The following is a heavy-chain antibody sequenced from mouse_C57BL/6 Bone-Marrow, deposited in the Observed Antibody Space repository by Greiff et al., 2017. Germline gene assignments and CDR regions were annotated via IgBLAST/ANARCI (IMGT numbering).Heavy chain of an antibody. CDR3: TRGGLSSQKVYAMDY. J-gene: IGHJ4*01. D-gene: IGHD1-1*01. V-gene: IGHV1-15*01. CDR1: GYTFTDYE. CDR2: IDPETGGT. Sequence: QVQLKESGAELVRPGASVTLSCKASGYTFTDYEMHWVKQTPVHGLEWIGAIDPETGGTAYNQKFKGKAILTADKSSSTAYMELRSLTSEDSAVYYCTRGGLSSQKVYAMDYWGQGTSVTVSS.